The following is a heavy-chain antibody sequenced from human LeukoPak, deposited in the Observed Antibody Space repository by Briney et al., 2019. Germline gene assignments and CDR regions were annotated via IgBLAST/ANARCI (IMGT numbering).Heavy chain of an antibody. CDR1: GFTFSNYW. CDR3: ASLGGKWNYPFDN. D-gene: IGHD1-7*01. V-gene: IGHV3-7*03. CDR2: IKQDGSEK. Sequence: GGSLRLSCTASGFTFSNYWMSWVRQAPGKGLEWVANIKQDGSEKYYVDSVKGRFTISRDNARNSLYLQMNSLRAEDTAVYYCASLGGKWNYPFDNWGQGTLVTVSS. J-gene: IGHJ4*02.